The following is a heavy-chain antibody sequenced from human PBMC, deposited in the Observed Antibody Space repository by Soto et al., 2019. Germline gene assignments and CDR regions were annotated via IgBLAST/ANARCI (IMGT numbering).Heavy chain of an antibody. V-gene: IGHV3-48*02. CDR2: ISSSNSTI. J-gene: IGHJ3*02. Sequence: PGGSLRLSCAASGFTFSRYSMNWVRQAPGKGLERVSYISSSNSTIYYAEKVKGRFTISRDNAKNSLYLQMNSLRDDDTAVYYCGGDSSGYFYPDVFDIWGQGTMVTVSS. CDR1: GFTFSRYS. D-gene: IGHD3-22*01. CDR3: GGDSSGYFYPDVFDI.